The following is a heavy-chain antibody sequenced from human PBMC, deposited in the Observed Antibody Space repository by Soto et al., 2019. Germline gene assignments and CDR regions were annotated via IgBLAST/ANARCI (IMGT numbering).Heavy chain of an antibody. CDR3: AKEVHRLLRFGDFFYMDV. CDR2: ISWNSNRV. J-gene: IGHJ6*03. CDR1: GYSFDDYA. V-gene: IGHV3-9*01. Sequence: EAQLVESGGGVAQPGRSLRLSCEGSGYSFDDYAMHWVRQAPGKGLEWVSGISWNSNRVAYADSVKGRFSISRDNVLNALYLEMNSLRPEDTALYYCAKEVHRLLRFGDFFYMDVWGKGATVTVS. D-gene: IGHD3-10*01.